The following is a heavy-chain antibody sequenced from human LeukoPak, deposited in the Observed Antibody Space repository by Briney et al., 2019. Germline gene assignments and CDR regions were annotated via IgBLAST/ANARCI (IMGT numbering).Heavy chain of an antibody. V-gene: IGHV3-23*05. CDR2: IYNSGSKT. CDR3: SKDVVPDSGWDLDY. J-gene: IGHJ4*02. CDR1: GFSFSTYS. Sequence: GGSLRLSCTASGFSFSTYSMTWVRQGPGKGLEWVSSIYNSGSKTFYADSVKGRFTISRDNSKNTLYLQMNSLTAEDAAIYYCSKDVVPDSGWDLDYWGQGTLVTVSS. D-gene: IGHD6-19*01.